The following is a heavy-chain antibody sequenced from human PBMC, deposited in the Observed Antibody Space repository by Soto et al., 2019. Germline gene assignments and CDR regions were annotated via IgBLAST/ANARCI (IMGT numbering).Heavy chain of an antibody. CDR2: INAGNGNT. Sequence: QVQLVQSGAEEKKPGASVKVSCKASGYTFTSYAMHWVRQAPGQGLEWMGWINAGNGNTKYSQKFQGRVTITRDTSASTAYMELSSLRSEDTAVYYCAREHPIWFGELSDWGQGTLVTVSS. V-gene: IGHV1-3*05. CDR1: GYTFTSYA. J-gene: IGHJ4*02. CDR3: AREHPIWFGELSD. D-gene: IGHD3-10*01.